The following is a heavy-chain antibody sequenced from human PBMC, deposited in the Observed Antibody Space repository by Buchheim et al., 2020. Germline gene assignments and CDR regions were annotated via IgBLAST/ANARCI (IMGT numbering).Heavy chain of an antibody. CDR1: GFTFRNFG. CDR3: AKPYSGYTSFEY. J-gene: IGHJ4*02. D-gene: IGHD5-12*01. Sequence: DVHLSESGGDLVSPGESLRLSCEASGFTFRNFGMTWVRQAPGKGLEWVSAISGSGRNTYYADSVKGRFTMSRDNSKNTLYLKINNLRAEDTAVYYCAKPYSGYTSFEYWGQGTL. CDR2: ISGSGRNT. V-gene: IGHV3-23*01.